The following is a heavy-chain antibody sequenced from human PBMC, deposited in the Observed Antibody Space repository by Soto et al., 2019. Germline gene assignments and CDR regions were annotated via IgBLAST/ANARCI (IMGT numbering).Heavy chain of an antibody. V-gene: IGHV1-18*04. D-gene: IGHD3-9*01. CDR1: GYTFTGYY. CDR2: INPNNGNT. CDR3: ASQDGYDILTGYYRGGSGFDY. J-gene: IGHJ4*02. Sequence: ASVKVSCKASGYTFTGYYMHWVRQAPGQGLEWMGWINPNNGNTNYAQKLQGRVTMTTDTSTSTAYMELRSLRSDDTAVYYCASQDGYDILTGYYRGGSGFDYWGQGTLVTVSS.